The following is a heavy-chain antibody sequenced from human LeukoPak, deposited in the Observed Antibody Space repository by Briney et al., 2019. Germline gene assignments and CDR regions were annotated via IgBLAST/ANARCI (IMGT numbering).Heavy chain of an antibody. CDR2: IYYSGST. Sequence: KASETLSLTCTVSGGSISSGGYYWSWIRQHPGKGLEWIGYIYYSGSTYYNPSLKSRVTISVDTSKNQFSLKLSSVTAADTAAYYCARAARPAAANWFDPWGQGTLVTVSS. CDR3: ARAARPAAANWFDP. V-gene: IGHV4-31*03. CDR1: GGSISSGGYY. J-gene: IGHJ5*02. D-gene: IGHD2-2*01.